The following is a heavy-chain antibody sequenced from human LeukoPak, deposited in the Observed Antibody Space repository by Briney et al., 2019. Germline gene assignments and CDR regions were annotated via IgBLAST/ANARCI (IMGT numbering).Heavy chain of an antibody. CDR3: ASGYYYDSSGPPDYFDY. V-gene: IGHV3-7*01. J-gene: IGHJ4*02. Sequence: GGSLRLSCAASGFTFSSYWMSWVRQAPGKGLEWVANIKQDGSEKYYVDSVKGRFTISRDNAEDSVYLQMNSLRAEDTAVYYCASGYYYDSSGPPDYFDYWGQGTLVTVSS. CDR2: IKQDGSEK. D-gene: IGHD3-22*01. CDR1: GFTFSSYW.